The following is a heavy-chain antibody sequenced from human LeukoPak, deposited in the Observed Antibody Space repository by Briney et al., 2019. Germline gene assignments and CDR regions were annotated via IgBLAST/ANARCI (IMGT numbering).Heavy chain of an antibody. J-gene: IGHJ1*01. V-gene: IGHV4-31*03. D-gene: IGHD6-13*01. CDR2: IYYSGST. Sequence: SETLSLTCTVSGGSISSGGYYWSWIRQHPGKGLEWIGYIYYSGSTYYNPSLKSRVTISVDTSKNQFSLKLSSVTAADTAVDYCARSGIAAAVGGEYFQHWGQGTLVTVSS. CDR3: ARSGIAAAVGGEYFQH. CDR1: GGSISSGGYY.